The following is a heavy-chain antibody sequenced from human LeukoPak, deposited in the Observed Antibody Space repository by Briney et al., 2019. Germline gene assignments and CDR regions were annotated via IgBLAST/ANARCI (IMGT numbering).Heavy chain of an antibody. V-gene: IGHV4-59*01. D-gene: IGHD3-16*01. CDR1: GGSMRDYY. CDR2: IYYSGST. Sequence: SETLSLTCTVSGGSMRDYYWTWIRQPPGKGLEWIGYIYYSGSTNYNPSLKSRVTISVDTSKNQFSLKLSSVTAADTAVYYCARDGGLGGFDYWGQGTLVTVSS. CDR3: ARDGGLGGFDY. J-gene: IGHJ4*02.